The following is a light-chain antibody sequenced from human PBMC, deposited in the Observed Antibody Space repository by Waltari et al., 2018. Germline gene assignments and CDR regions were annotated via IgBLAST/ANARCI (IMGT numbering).Light chain of an antibody. Sequence: QSVLTQPPSVSEAPRQRVTISCSGSSSNIGNNAVSWYQQLPGKAPKVLIFYDDQLPSGVSDRFSGAKSGTSASLAISGLQSEDEADYDCAAWDDSLDACVFGGGTKLTVL. J-gene: IGLJ3*02. CDR2: YDD. V-gene: IGLV1-36*01. CDR3: AAWDDSLDACV. CDR1: SSNIGNNA.